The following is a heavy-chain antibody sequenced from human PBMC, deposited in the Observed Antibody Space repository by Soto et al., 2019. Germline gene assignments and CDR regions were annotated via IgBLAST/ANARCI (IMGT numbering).Heavy chain of an antibody. V-gene: IGHV3-23*01. CDR3: AKGYCSSTSCSIFDY. CDR2: ISGSGGST. Sequence: GGSLRLSCAASGFTFSSYAMSWVRQAPGKGLEWVSAISGSGGSTYYADSVKGRFTISRDNSKNTLYLQMNSLRAEDTAVYYCAKGYCSSTSCSIFDYWGQGTLVTAPQ. J-gene: IGHJ4*02. D-gene: IGHD2-2*01. CDR1: GFTFSSYA.